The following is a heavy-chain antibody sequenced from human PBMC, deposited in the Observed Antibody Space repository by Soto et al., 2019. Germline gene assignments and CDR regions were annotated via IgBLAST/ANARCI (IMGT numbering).Heavy chain of an antibody. J-gene: IGHJ4*02. CDR3: ARNRRETADFDY. Sequence: QVQLVQSGAEVKKPGASVKVSCKTSGYTFTNYDINWVRQATGQGLEWLGWMNPNSGDTGYAQKFQGRVTMTRNTAISTAYMELSSLKSEDTAVYYCARNRRETADFDYWGQGTLVTVSS. D-gene: IGHD1-1*01. CDR1: GYTFTNYD. V-gene: IGHV1-8*01. CDR2: MNPNSGDT.